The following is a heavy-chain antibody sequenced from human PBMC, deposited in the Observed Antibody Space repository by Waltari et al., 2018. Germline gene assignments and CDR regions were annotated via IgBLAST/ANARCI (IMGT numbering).Heavy chain of an antibody. CDR1: GGSIRSYY. D-gene: IGHD2-8*01. V-gene: IGHV4-59*01. CDR2: IYYSGST. CDR3: ARVGLMEAYYFDY. Sequence: QVQLQESGPGLVKPSETLSLTCTVSGGSIRSYYWSWIRQPPGKGLEWIGYIYYSGSTNYNPSLKSRVTISVDTSKNQFSLKLSSVTAADTAVYYCARVGLMEAYYFDYWGQGTLVTVSS. J-gene: IGHJ4*02.